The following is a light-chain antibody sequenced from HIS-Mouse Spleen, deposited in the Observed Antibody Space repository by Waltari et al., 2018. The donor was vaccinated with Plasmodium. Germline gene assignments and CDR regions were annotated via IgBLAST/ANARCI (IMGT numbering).Light chain of an antibody. J-gene: IGLJ2*01. Sequence: SYELTQPPPVSVSPGQTASITCSGDKLGDKYACWYQQKPGQSPVLVIYQDSKRPSGIPERVSGSNSGNTATLTISGTQAMDEADYYCQAWDSSTAYVVFGGGTKLTVL. CDR2: QDS. CDR1: KLGDKY. V-gene: IGLV3-1*01. CDR3: QAWDSSTAYVV.